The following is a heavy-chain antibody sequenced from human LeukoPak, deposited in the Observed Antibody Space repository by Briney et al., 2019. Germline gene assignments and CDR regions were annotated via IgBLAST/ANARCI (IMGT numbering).Heavy chain of an antibody. CDR2: IIPIFGTA. D-gene: IGHD2-2*02. V-gene: IGHV1-69*13. CDR1: GGTFSSYA. Sequence: SVKVSCKASGGTFSSYAISWVRQAPGQGLEWMGGIIPIFGTANYAQKFQGRVTITADESTSTAYMELSSLRSEDTAVYYCARDVGYCSSTSCYRDRAHGDAFDIWGQGTMVTVSS. J-gene: IGHJ3*02. CDR3: ARDVGYCSSTSCYRDRAHGDAFDI.